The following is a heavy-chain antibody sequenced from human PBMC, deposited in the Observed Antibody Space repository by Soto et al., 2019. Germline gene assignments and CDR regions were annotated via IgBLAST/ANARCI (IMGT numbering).Heavy chain of an antibody. CDR2: ISAYNGNT. Sequence: ASVKVSCKASGYTFTSYDISWVRQAPGQGLDWMGWISAYNGNTNYAQQLQGRVTMTTDTSTSTAYMALRSLRSDDTAVYYCARETWSSGYFLDAFDIWGQGTMVTVAS. J-gene: IGHJ3*02. D-gene: IGHD3-22*01. CDR1: GYTFTSYD. V-gene: IGHV1-18*01. CDR3: ARETWSSGYFLDAFDI.